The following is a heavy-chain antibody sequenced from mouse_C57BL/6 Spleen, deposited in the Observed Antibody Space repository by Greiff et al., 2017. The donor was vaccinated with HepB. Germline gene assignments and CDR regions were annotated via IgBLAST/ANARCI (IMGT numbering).Heavy chain of an antibody. D-gene: IGHD2-2*01. CDR1: GYTFTEYT. J-gene: IGHJ1*03. Sequence: SGAELVKPGASVKLSCKASGYTFTEYTIHWVKQRSGQGLEWIGWFYPGSGSIKYNEKFKDKATLTADKSSSTVYMELSRLTSEDSAVYFCARHEDRFYGYDVYWYFDVWGTGTTVTVSS. V-gene: IGHV1-62-2*01. CDR3: ARHEDRFYGYDVYWYFDV. CDR2: FYPGSGSI.